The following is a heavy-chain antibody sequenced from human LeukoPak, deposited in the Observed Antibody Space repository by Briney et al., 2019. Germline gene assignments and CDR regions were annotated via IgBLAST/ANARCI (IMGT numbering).Heavy chain of an antibody. J-gene: IGHJ4*02. D-gene: IGHD1-20*01. CDR3: ARGGYNWNSDY. Sequence: SETLSLTCTVSGGSISSGGYYWSWIRQPPGKGLEWIGYIYHSGSTYYNPSLKSRVTISVDRSKNQFSLKLSSVTAADTAVYYCARGGYNWNSDYWGQGTLVTVSS. V-gene: IGHV4-30-2*01. CDR2: IYHSGST. CDR1: GGSISSGGYY.